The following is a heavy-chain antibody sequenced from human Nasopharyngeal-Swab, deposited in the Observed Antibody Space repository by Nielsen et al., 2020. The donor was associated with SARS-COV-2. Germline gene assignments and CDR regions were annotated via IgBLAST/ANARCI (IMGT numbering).Heavy chain of an antibody. Sequence: GGSLRLSCAASGFTFRTYTMSWVRQAPGQGLEWVSSISSVGNYIYYADSLRGRFTISRDNAKNSLYLQMNSLRAEDTAVYYCAKAPYLRGLDVWGQGTTVTVSS. CDR1: GFTFRTYT. V-gene: IGHV3-21*01. J-gene: IGHJ6*02. CDR2: ISSVGNYI. D-gene: IGHD2-21*01. CDR3: AKAPYLRGLDV.